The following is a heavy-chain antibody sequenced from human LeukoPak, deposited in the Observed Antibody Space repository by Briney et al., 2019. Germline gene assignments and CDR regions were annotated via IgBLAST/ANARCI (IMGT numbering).Heavy chain of an antibody. CDR2: INPNSGGT. Sequence: ASVKVSCKASGYTLTGYYMHWVRQAPGQGLEWMGWINPNSGGTNYGQKFQGRVTMTRDTSISTAYMELSRLRSDDTAVYYCARDRAVAGGGDYWGQGTLVTVSS. J-gene: IGHJ4*02. CDR1: GYTLTGYY. V-gene: IGHV1-2*02. CDR3: ARDRAVAGGGDY. D-gene: IGHD6-19*01.